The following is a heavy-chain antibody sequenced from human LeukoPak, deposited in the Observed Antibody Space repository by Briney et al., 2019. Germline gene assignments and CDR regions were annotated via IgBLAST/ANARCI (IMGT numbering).Heavy chain of an antibody. CDR2: INHSGST. CDR3: ARGVKSRYFDWLLPRSHYFDY. D-gene: IGHD3-9*01. V-gene: IGHV4-34*01. CDR1: GGSFSGYY. Sequence: PSETLSLTCAVYGGSFSGYYWSWIRQPPGKGLEWIGEINHSGSTNYNPSLKSRVTISVDTSKNQFSLKLSSVTAADTAVYYCARGVKSRYFDWLLPRSHYFDYWGQGTLVTVSS. J-gene: IGHJ4*02.